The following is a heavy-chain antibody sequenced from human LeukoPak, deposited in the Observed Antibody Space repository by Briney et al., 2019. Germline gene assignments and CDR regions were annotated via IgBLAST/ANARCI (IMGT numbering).Heavy chain of an antibody. V-gene: IGHV3-7*01. CDR1: GFTFSSYS. J-gene: IGHJ4*02. Sequence: PGGSLRLSCAASGFTFSSYSMNWVRQAPGKGLEWVASIKQDGREKYYVDSVKGRFTISRDNAKNSLYLQMNSLRAEDTAVYYCARDPSYYYDSSGEPLNDYWGQGTLVTVSS. CDR3: ARDPSYYYDSSGEPLNDY. D-gene: IGHD3-22*01. CDR2: IKQDGREK.